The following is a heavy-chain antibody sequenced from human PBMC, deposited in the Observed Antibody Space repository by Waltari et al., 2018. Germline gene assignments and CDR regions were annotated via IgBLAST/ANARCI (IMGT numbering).Heavy chain of an antibody. V-gene: IGHV3-30*02. J-gene: IGHJ4*01. CDR3: VRGSQWDFQEYSFPL. CDR1: GFTFSIYG. D-gene: IGHD1-26*01. CDR2: VPYAGRSH. Sequence: QVQLVESGGGVVQPRGSLRLSCAASGFTFSIYGMHWVRQAPGKGLEWVSFVPYAGRSHNNAYSVKVLFTISRNHSMTTLYLRMSSLGTEDPAVSYCVRGSQWDFQEYSFPLWGHGTLVTVSS.